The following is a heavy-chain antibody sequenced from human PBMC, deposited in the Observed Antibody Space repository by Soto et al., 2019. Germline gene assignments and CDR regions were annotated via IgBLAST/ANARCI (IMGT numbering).Heavy chain of an antibody. CDR2: INAGNGNT. D-gene: IGHD3-10*01. J-gene: IGHJ6*02. CDR3: ASSRITMVPYGMDV. Sequence: QVQLVQSGAEVKKPGASVKVSCKASGYTFTSYAMHWVRQAPGQRLEWMGWINAGNGNTKYSQKFQGRVTITRETSASTAYMELSSLRSEDTAGYYCASSRITMVPYGMDVWGQGTTVTVSS. CDR1: GYTFTSYA. V-gene: IGHV1-3*01.